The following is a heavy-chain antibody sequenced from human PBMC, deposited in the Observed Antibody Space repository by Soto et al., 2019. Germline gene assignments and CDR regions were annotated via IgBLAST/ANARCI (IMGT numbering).Heavy chain of an antibody. CDR2: IYTRNSET. Sequence: PGESLKISCQGSGNAFINFWVAWVRQMPGKGLEWMGTIYTRNSETRYSPSFQGQVTMSVDRSTSTAYLEWDSLKASDTAIYFCARPGGSGTYYNFEFWGQGTPVTVSS. CDR3: ARPGGSGTYYNFEF. D-gene: IGHD3-10*01. J-gene: IGHJ4*02. CDR1: GNAFINFW. V-gene: IGHV5-51*01.